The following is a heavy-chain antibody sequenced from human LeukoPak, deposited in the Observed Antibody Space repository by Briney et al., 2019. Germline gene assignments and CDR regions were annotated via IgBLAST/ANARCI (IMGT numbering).Heavy chain of an antibody. CDR3: AKWDTYYDSSGYYFY. V-gene: IGHV3-48*01. Sequence: PTGGSLRLSCAASGFTFSSFSMNWVRQAPGKGLEWVSYISSSSTIKYADSVKGRFTLSRDNVKNSLYLQMNSLRAEDTAVYYCAKWDTYYDSSGYYFYWGQGTLVTVSS. CDR2: ISSSSTI. CDR1: GFTFSSFS. D-gene: IGHD3-22*01. J-gene: IGHJ4*02.